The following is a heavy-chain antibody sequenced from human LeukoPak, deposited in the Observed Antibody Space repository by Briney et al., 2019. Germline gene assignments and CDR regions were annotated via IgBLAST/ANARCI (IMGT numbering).Heavy chain of an antibody. Sequence: PSETLSLTCTVSGGSISSHYWSWIRQPPGKGLEWIGYIYYSGSTNYNPSLKSRVTISVDTSKNQFSLKLSSVTAADTAVYYCARDGSTPFDYWGQGTLVTVSS. J-gene: IGHJ4*02. CDR1: GGSISSHY. CDR3: ARDGSTPFDY. V-gene: IGHV4-59*11. CDR2: IYYSGST. D-gene: IGHD1-7*01.